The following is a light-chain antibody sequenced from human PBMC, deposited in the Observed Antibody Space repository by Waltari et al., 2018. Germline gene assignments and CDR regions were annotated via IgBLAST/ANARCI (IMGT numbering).Light chain of an antibody. CDR2: VNRDGSH. J-gene: IGLJ3*02. V-gene: IGLV4-69*02. Sequence: QLALTQSPSASASLGASVKLTCPPNRGHSSNPVAWLPQQPEKGPRYLMKVNRDGSHSNGDDIPDRFSGSGSGAERYLTISSLQSEDEADYYCQTGGHGTWVFGGGTKLTVL. CDR1: RGHSSNP. CDR3: QTGGHGTWV.